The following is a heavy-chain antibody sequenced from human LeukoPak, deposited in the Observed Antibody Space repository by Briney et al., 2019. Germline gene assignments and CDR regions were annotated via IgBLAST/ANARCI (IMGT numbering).Heavy chain of an antibody. CDR2: ISGSGGST. CDR1: GFTFSSYA. V-gene: IGHV3-23*01. CDR3: AKSSSIFGVVIICYFDY. J-gene: IGHJ4*02. D-gene: IGHD3-3*01. Sequence: PGGSLRLSCAASGFTFSSYAMSWVRQAPGKGLEWVSAISGSGGSTYYADSVKGRFTISRDNSKNTLYLQMNSLRAEDTAVYYCAKSSSIFGVVIICYFDYWGQGTLVTVSS.